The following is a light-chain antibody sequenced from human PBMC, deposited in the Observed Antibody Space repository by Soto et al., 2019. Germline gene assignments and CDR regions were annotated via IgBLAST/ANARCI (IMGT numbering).Light chain of an antibody. Sequence: QSVLTQPPSVSGAPGQSVTISCTGSSSNLGAGYDVHWYQQVPGTAPKLLIYTNNNRPSGVPDRFSGSKSGTSASLAITGLQAEDESDYYCQSYDKSLTGFFVFGYGTKVTVL. CDR1: SSNLGAGYD. J-gene: IGLJ1*01. V-gene: IGLV1-40*01. CDR2: TNN. CDR3: QSYDKSLTGFFV.